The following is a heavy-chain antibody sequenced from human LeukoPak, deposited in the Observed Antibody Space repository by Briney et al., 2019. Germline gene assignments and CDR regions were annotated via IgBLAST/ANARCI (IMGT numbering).Heavy chain of an antibody. CDR1: GFTVSSNY. D-gene: IGHD3-22*01. CDR2: IYIGGST. J-gene: IGHJ6*02. CDR3: ARLLYDSSGYHQYYDMDV. Sequence: PGGSLRLSCAASGFTVSSNYMSWVRQAPGKRLEWVSVIYIGGSTYYADSVKGRFTISRDNSKNTLYLQMNSLRAEDTAVYYCARLLYDSSGYHQYYDMDVWGQGTTVTVSS. V-gene: IGHV3-66*04.